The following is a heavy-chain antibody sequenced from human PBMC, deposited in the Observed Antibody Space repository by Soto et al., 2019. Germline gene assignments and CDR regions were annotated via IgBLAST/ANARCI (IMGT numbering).Heavy chain of an antibody. V-gene: IGHV1-18*04. CDR1: GYTFTSYG. J-gene: IGHJ3*02. Sequence: GASVKVSCNASGYTFTSYGISWVRQAPGQGLEWMGCISAYNGNTNYAQKLQGRVTITTDTSTSTAYMELRSLRSDDTAVYYCARSLGMEWLLRGAFDIWGQGTMVTASS. CDR3: ARSLGMEWLLRGAFDI. D-gene: IGHD6-19*01. CDR2: ISAYNGNT.